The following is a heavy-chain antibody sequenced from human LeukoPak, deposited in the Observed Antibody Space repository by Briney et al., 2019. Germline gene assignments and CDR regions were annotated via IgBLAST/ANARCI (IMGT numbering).Heavy chain of an antibody. CDR3: ASHVPVGYCSGTSCSYGMDV. D-gene: IGHD2-2*03. Sequence: GESLKISCKGSGSSFTSYWITWVRQMPGKGLEWMGRIDPTDSYTNYSPSFQGHVTISADKSISTAYLQWGSLKASGTAMYYCASHVPVGYCSGTSCSYGMDVWGQGTTVTVSS. CDR2: IDPTDSYT. J-gene: IGHJ6*02. V-gene: IGHV5-10-1*01. CDR1: GSSFTSYW.